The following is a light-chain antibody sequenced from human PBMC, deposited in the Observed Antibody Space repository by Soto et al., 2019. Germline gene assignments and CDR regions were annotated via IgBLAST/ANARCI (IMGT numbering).Light chain of an antibody. CDR1: SSNIGSNN. Sequence: QSVLTQTPSASGTPGQRVNISCSGSSSNIGSNNVNWYQQLPGTAPKLLLYSNNQRPSGVPDRFSGSKSGTSASLAISGLQSEDEADYYCEAWDDSLNGVVFGGGTQLTVL. V-gene: IGLV1-44*01. J-gene: IGLJ2*01. CDR2: SNN. CDR3: EAWDDSLNGVV.